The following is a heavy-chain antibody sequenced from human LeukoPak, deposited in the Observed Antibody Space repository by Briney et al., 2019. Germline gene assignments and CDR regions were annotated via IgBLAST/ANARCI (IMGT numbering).Heavy chain of an antibody. V-gene: IGHV4-34*01. D-gene: IGHD3-22*01. Sequence: SETLSLTCAVYGGSFSGYYWSWIRQPPGKGLEWIGEINHSGSTNYNPSLKSRVTISVDTSKNQFSLKLSSVTAADTAVYYCARERDSSGFYYYYYMDVWGKGTTVTISS. CDR3: ARERDSSGFYYYYYMDV. CDR1: GGSFSGYY. J-gene: IGHJ6*03. CDR2: INHSGST.